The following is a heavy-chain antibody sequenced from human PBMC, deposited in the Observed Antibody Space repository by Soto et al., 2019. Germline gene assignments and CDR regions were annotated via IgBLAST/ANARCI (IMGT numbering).Heavy chain of an antibody. CDR1: GFMFGSHT. D-gene: IGHD1-26*01. Sequence: EVQLVESGGGLVKPGGSLRLSCAASGFMFGSHTMTWVRQAPGKGLEWVASISSVRSYIYYADSVKGRFTISRDNAKDSLYLQMDSLRAEDTAVYFCAREVVGPTTNWFDPWGQGTLVTVSS. J-gene: IGHJ5*02. CDR3: AREVVGPTTNWFDP. CDR2: ISSVRSYI. V-gene: IGHV3-21*06.